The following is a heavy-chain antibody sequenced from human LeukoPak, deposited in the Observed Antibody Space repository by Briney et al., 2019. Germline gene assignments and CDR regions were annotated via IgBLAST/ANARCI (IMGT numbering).Heavy chain of an antibody. D-gene: IGHD6-19*01. CDR2: MNPNSGNT. CDR3: ARGLYKYSSGWYVGY. J-gene: IGHJ4*02. CDR1: GYTFTIYD. V-gene: IGHV1-8*01. Sequence: GASVNVSCTASGYTFTIYDINWVRQATGQGLEWMGWMNPNSGNTGYAQKFQGRVTMTRNTSITTAYMELSSLRSEATAVYYCARGLYKYSSGWYVGYWGQGTLVTVSS.